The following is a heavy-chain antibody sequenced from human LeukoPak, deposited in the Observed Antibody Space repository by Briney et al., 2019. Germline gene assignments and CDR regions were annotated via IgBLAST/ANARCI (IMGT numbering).Heavy chain of an antibody. CDR1: GFTFSSYA. V-gene: IGHV3-23*01. CDR2: ISGGGGST. J-gene: IGHJ5*02. D-gene: IGHD6-6*01. CDR3: AKDSIAARPWGPSWFDP. Sequence: PGGSLRLSCAASGFTFSSYAMSWVRQAPGKGLEWVSAISGGGGSTYYADSVKGRFTISRDNSKNTLYLQMNSLRAEDTAVYYCAKDSIAARPWGPSWFDPWGQGTLVTVSS.